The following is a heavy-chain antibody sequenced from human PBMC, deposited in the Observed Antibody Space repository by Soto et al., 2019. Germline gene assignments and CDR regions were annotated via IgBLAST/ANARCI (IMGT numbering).Heavy chain of an antibody. CDR3: ARGHKGLEV. V-gene: IGHV3-7*01. CDR2: IKQDGSEK. CDR1: GLVFSSFW. Sequence: GESLRLSCEASGLVFSSFWMSWVRQAPGKGLECVAYIKQDGSEKYYVDSVKGRFTISRDNPKSSLYLQMNNLRAEDTAVYYCARGHKGLEVWGQGTTVTVYS. J-gene: IGHJ6*02.